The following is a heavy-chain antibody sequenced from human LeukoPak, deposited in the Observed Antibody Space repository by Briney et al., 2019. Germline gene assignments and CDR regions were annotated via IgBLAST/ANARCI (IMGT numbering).Heavy chain of an antibody. Sequence: GGSLRLSCAASGFTFSDYYMSWIRQAPGKGLEWVSYISSSGSTIYYADSVKGRFTISRDNAKNSLYLQMNSLRAEDTAVYYCARDFAYFPSRGTVTQDGWGQGTLVTVSS. V-gene: IGHV3-11*01. CDR1: GFTFSDYY. CDR2: ISSSGSTI. D-gene: IGHD4-17*01. CDR3: ARDFAYFPSRGTVTQDG. J-gene: IGHJ4*02.